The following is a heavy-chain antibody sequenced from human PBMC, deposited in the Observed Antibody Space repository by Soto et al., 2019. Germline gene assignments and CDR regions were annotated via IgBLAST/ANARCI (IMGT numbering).Heavy chain of an antibody. CDR1: GFTFSSYA. CDR2: ISGSGGTT. D-gene: IGHD1-26*01. Sequence: GGSLRLSCAASGFTFSSYAMTWVRQAPGKRLEWVSGISGSGGTTSYTDSVKGRFTISRDNSKKTLFLEMKSLGVEDTAVYFCARDVWETTSRYYGLDLWGLGTTVTVSS. J-gene: IGHJ6*02. CDR3: ARDVWETTSRYYGLDL. V-gene: IGHV3-23*01.